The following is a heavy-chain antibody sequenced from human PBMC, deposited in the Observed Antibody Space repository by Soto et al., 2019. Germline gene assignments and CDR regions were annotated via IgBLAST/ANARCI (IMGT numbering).Heavy chain of an antibody. CDR1: GGSISSGGYY. CDR2: IYYSGST. CDR3: ARAYGSGYMDV. J-gene: IGHJ6*02. V-gene: IGHV4-31*03. Sequence: QVQLQESGPGLVKPSQTLSLTCTVSGGSISSGGYYWSWIRQHPGKGLEWIGYIYYSGSTYYNPSXKXXVTISVDASKNQFSLKLSSVTAADTAVYYCARAYGSGYMDVWGQGTTVTVSS. D-gene: IGHD3-10*01.